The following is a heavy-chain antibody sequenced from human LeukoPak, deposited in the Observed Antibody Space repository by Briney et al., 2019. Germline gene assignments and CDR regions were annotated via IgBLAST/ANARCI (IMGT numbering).Heavy chain of an antibody. Sequence: GGSLRLSCAASGFTFSSYSMNWVRQAPGKGLEWVSYISSSSSTIYYADSVKGQFTISRDNAKNSLYLQMNSLRAEDTAVYYCARGITMVRGVMNYWGQGTLVTVSS. CDR2: ISSSSSTI. CDR1: GFTFSSYS. D-gene: IGHD3-10*01. V-gene: IGHV3-48*01. CDR3: ARGITMVRGVMNY. J-gene: IGHJ4*02.